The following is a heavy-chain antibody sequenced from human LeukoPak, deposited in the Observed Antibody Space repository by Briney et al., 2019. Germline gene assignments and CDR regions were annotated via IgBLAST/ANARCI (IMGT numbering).Heavy chain of an antibody. CDR3: AKDVYSSGYLNPRPLSY. V-gene: IGHV3-23*01. Sequence: PGGSLRLSCAASGFTFSSYAMSWVRQAPGKGLEWVSAISGSGGSTYYADSVKGRFTISRDNSENTLYLQMNSLRAEDTAVYYCAKDVYSSGYLNPRPLSYWGQGTLVTVSS. J-gene: IGHJ4*02. D-gene: IGHD3-22*01. CDR2: ISGSGGST. CDR1: GFTFSSYA.